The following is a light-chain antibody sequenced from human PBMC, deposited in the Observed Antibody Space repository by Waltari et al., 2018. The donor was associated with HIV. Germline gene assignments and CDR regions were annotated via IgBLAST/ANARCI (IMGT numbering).Light chain of an antibody. CDR3: CSYAGSRIP. CDR1: SSDVGSYNL. J-gene: IGLJ2*01. V-gene: IGLV2-23*02. Sequence: QSALTQPASVSGSFGQSITISCTGSSSDVGSYNLVSWYQHHPGKAPKLILYEVFKRPSVVSNRFSGSKSGNTASLTVSGLQAEDEGHYYCCSYAGSRIPFGGGTKLTVL. CDR2: EVF.